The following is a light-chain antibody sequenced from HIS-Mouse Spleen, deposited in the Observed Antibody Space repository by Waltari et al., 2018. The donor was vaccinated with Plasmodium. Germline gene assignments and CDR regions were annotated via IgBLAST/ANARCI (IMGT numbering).Light chain of an antibody. CDR1: SDINVGSYN. CDR2: YYPDSDK. J-gene: IGLJ3*02. CDR3: MIWPSNASGV. Sequence: QPVLTQPPSSSASPGESARLTCTFPSDINVGSYNIYWYQQKTGSPPRYLLYYYPDSDKGQGSGVPSRFSGSKDASANTGILLISGLQSEDEADYYCMIWPSNASGVFGGGTKLTVL. V-gene: IGLV5-37*01.